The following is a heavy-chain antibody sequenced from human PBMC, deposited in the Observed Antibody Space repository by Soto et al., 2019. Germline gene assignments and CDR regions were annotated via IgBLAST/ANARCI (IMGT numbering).Heavy chain of an antibody. CDR3: AKFPRYCSSTSCYYYYYGMDV. J-gene: IGHJ6*02. V-gene: IGHV3-23*01. D-gene: IGHD2-2*01. CDR1: GFTFSSYA. Sequence: GGSLRLSCAASGFTFSSYAMSWVRQAPGKGLEWVSAISGSGGSTYYADSVKGRFTISRDNSKNTLYLQMNSLRAEDTAVYYCAKFPRYCSSTSCYYYYYGMDVWGQGTTVTVSS. CDR2: ISGSGGST.